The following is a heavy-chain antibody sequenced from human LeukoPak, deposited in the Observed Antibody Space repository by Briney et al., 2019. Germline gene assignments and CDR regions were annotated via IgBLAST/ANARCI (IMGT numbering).Heavy chain of an antibody. D-gene: IGHD3-3*01. CDR2: INHSGST. Sequence: SETLSLTCAVYGGSFSGYYWSWIRQPPGNGLEWIGEINHSGSTNYNPSLKSRVTISVDTSKNQFSLKLSSVTAADTAVYYCARAPQYYDFWSGYYINPDKTIDYWGQGTLVTVSS. CDR3: ARAPQYYDFWSGYYINPDKTIDY. V-gene: IGHV4-34*01. J-gene: IGHJ4*02. CDR1: GGSFSGYY.